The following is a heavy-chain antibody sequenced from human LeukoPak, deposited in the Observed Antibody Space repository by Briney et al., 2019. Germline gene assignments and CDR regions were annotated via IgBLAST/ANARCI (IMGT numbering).Heavy chain of an antibody. J-gene: IGHJ4*02. CDR3: VRSYDSRGYFFYFDF. Sequence: QTGGSLRLSCAASGFTFRNYEMNWVRQAAGKGLEWVSYISVSGYTTYYADSVKGRFTISRDNAKNSLDLQMNSLRAEDTAVYYCVRSYDSRGYFFYFDFWGQGTLVTVSS. CDR1: GFTFRNYE. CDR2: ISVSGYTT. D-gene: IGHD3-22*01. V-gene: IGHV3-48*03.